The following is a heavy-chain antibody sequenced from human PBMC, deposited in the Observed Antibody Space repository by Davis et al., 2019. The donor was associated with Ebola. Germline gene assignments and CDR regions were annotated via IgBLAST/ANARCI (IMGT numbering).Heavy chain of an antibody. CDR3: TTVTPYGMDV. J-gene: IGHJ6*02. Sequence: GESLKISCAASGFTFSGSAMHWVRQASGKGLEWVGRIRSKANSYATAYAASVKDRFTISRDDSKNTAYLQMNSLKTEDTAVYYCTTVTPYGMDVWGQGTTVTVSS. V-gene: IGHV3-73*01. CDR1: GFTFSGSA. D-gene: IGHD4-11*01. CDR2: IRSKANSYAT.